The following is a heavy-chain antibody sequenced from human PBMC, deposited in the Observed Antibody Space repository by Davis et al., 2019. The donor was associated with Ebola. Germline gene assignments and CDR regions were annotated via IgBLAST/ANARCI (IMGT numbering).Heavy chain of an antibody. V-gene: IGHV3-9*01. CDR1: GFTFDDYA. J-gene: IGHJ6*02. CDR2: ISWNGGSM. Sequence: SLKISCAASGFTFDDYAMHWVRQAPGKGLEWVSGISWNGGSMGYADSVKGRFTISRDNAKNSLYLQMNILRAEDTAFYYCAKETYYYYGMDVWGQGTTVTVSS. CDR3: AKETYYYYGMDV.